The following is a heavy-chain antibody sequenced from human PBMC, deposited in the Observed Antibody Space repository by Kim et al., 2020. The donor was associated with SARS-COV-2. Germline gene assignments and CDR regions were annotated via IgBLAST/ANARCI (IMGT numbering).Heavy chain of an antibody. D-gene: IGHD5-12*01. CDR2: INSRGSSI. Sequence: GGSLRLSCAASGFTFRSYSMMWVRQAPGKGLEWISYINSRGSSIFYAGSVGGRFTISRDNTEKSLYLQIDSPRAEDTAVYYCARASGYEPTSYFYGLDVWGQGTTVTVSS. J-gene: IGHJ6*02. CDR1: GFTFRSYS. CDR3: ARASGYEPTSYFYGLDV. V-gene: IGHV3-48*01.